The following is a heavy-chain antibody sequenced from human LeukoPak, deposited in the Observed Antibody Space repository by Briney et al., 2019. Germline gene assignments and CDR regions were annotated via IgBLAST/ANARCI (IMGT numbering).Heavy chain of an antibody. CDR2: ISGSGGST. Sequence: GGSLRLSCAASGFTFSSYAMSWVRQAPGKGLEWVSAISGSGGSTYYADSVKGRFTISRDNSKNTLYLQMNSLRAEDTAVYYCASSHVLRYLDWLLPFDYWGQGTLVTVSS. J-gene: IGHJ4*02. D-gene: IGHD3-9*01. CDR3: ASSHVLRYLDWLLPFDY. V-gene: IGHV3-23*01. CDR1: GFTFSSYA.